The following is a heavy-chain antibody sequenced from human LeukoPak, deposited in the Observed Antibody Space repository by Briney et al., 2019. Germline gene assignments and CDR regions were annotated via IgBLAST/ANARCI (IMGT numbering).Heavy chain of an antibody. CDR2: IGSSTI. Sequence: GGSLRLPCAASGFTFSSYEMNWVRQAPGKGLEWVSYIGSSTIYYADSVKGRFTISRDNAKNSLYLQMNSLRAEDTAVYYCARNDYTFAFDIWGQGTMVTVSS. CDR1: GFTFSSYE. J-gene: IGHJ3*02. D-gene: IGHD4-11*01. CDR3: ARNDYTFAFDI. V-gene: IGHV3-48*03.